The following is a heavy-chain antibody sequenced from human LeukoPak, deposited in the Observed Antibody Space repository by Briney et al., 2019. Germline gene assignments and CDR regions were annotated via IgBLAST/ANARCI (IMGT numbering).Heavy chain of an antibody. CDR2: INHSGST. CDR1: GFTFSSYA. J-gene: IGHJ4*02. Sequence: GSLRLSCAASGFTFSSYAMSWVRQAPGKGLEWIGEINHSGSTNYNPSLKSRVTLSVDTSKNQFSLKLSSVTAADTAVYYCARVGARAEQQLVPSYFDYWGQGTLVTVSS. D-gene: IGHD6-13*01. V-gene: IGHV4-34*01. CDR3: ARVGARAEQQLVPSYFDY.